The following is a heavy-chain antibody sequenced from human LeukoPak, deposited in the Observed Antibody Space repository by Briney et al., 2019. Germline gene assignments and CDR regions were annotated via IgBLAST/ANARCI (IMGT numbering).Heavy chain of an antibody. CDR2: IDPSDSYT. J-gene: IGHJ4*02. CDR3: ARFLFDGNSRCFDY. CDR1: GYTFTNYW. V-gene: IGHV5-10-1*01. D-gene: IGHD4-23*01. Sequence: GESLKISCKGSGYTFTNYWITWVHQMPGRGLEWMGSIDPSDSYTNYSPSFQGHVTISADKSVSTAYLQWSSLKASDTAMYYCARFLFDGNSRCFDYWGQGTLVTVSS.